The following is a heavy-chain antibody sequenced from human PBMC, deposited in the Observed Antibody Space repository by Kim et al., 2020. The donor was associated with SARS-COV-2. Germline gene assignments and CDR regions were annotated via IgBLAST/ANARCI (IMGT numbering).Heavy chain of an antibody. V-gene: IGHV3-64D*09. J-gene: IGHJ4*02. Sequence: YADAVKGRFVIARENSRNTLYLQMSSLRVGDTAVYYWVKERTSGWYDFDSWGQGTLVTVSS. D-gene: IGHD6-19*01. CDR3: VKERTSGWYDFDS.